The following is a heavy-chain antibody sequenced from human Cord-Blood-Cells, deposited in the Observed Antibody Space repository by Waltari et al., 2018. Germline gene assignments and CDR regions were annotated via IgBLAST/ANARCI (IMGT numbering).Heavy chain of an antibody. CDR3: ARDRGTIFGVVINY. CDR1: GYTFTGYY. D-gene: IGHD3-3*01. CDR2: NNPNSGGT. V-gene: IGHV1-2*02. J-gene: IGHJ4*02. Sequence: QVQLVQSGAEVKKPGASVKVSCKASGYTFTGYYMHWVRQAPGQGLEWMGLNNPNSGGTNYAQKFQGRGTMTRDTSISTAYMELSRLRADDTAVYYCARDRGTIFGVVINYWGQGTLVTVSS.